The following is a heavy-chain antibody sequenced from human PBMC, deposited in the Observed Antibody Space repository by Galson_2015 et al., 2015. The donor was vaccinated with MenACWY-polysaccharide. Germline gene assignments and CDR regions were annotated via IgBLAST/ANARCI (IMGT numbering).Heavy chain of an antibody. J-gene: IGHJ4*02. CDR2: ISAYNGNT. Sequence: CKASGYTFTNYGITWVRQAPGQGLEWMGWISAYNGNTNYAQKLQGRVTMTTDASARTAYMELRRLRSDDTAVYYCARGVIHVDYWGQGTLVTVSS. CDR1: GYTFTNYG. V-gene: IGHV1-18*01. CDR3: ARGVIHVDY. D-gene: IGHD2-21*01.